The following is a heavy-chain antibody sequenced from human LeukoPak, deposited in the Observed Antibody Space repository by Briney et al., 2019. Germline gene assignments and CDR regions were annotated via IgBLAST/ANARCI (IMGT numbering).Heavy chain of an antibody. CDR2: INHSGST. J-gene: IGHJ5*02. CDR3: ARDRLQLQS. CDR1: GGSFSGYD. Sequence: PSETLSLTCAVYGGSFSGYDWTWIRQPPGKGLEWIGDINHSGSTNYNPSLKSRVTISVDTSKNQFSLKLSSVTAADTAVYYCARDRLQLQSWGQGTLVTVSS. D-gene: IGHD5-24*01. V-gene: IGHV4-34*01.